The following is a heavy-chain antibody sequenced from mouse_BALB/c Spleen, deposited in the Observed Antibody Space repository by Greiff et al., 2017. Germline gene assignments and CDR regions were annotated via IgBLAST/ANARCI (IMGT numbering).Heavy chain of an antibody. CDR1: GYTFTSYW. CDR2: INPSNGRT. CDR3: ARGGVYFDY. Sequence: QVQLQQSGAELVKPGASVKLSCKASGYTFTSYWMHWVKQRPGQGLEWIGEINPSNGRTNYNEKFKSKATLTVDKSSSTAYMQLSSLTSEDSAVYYCARGGVYFDYWGQGTTLTVSS. V-gene: IGHV1S81*02. J-gene: IGHJ2*01.